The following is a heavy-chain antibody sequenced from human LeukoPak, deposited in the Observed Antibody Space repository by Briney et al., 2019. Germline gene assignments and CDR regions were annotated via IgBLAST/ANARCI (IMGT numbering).Heavy chain of an antibody. CDR2: INHSGST. Sequence: PSETLSLTWAFYGGSFSGYYWSWIRQPPGKGLEWIGEINHSGSTNYNPSLKSRVTISVDTSKNQFSLNLRSVTAADTAVYYCARHKLSRFYYFDYWGQGTLVTVSS. CDR3: ARHKLSRFYYFDY. D-gene: IGHD3-10*01. CDR1: GGSFSGYY. V-gene: IGHV4-34*01. J-gene: IGHJ4*02.